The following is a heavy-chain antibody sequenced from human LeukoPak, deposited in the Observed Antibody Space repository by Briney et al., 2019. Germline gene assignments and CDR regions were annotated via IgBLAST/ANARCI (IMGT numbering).Heavy chain of an antibody. V-gene: IGHV1-69*05. CDR1: GGTFSSYA. Sequence: GALLKVSCKASGGTFSSYAISWVRRAGGQGLEWMGGIVPIFGTANYAQKLQGRVTITTDESTITAYMEVSSLRSEDTGVYYCARGRLFLEWYYVNYYYFMDVWAKGTTVTVFS. D-gene: IGHD3-3*01. CDR2: IVPIFGTA. J-gene: IGHJ6*04. CDR3: ARGRLFLEWYYVNYYYFMDV.